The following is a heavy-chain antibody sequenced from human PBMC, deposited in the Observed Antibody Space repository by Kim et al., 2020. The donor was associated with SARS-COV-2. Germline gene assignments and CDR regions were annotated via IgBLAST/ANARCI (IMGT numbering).Heavy chain of an antibody. J-gene: IGHJ5*02. CDR3: AKGLYFRVSASFDP. Sequence: GGSLRLSCAASGFTFSSYAMTWVRQAPGKGLEWVSGISGSGGNTYYADSVKGRFTVSRDSSKNTLFLQMNSLRAEDTAIYYCAKGLYFRVSASFDPWGQGTLVSVSS. V-gene: IGHV3-23*01. CDR1: GFTFSSYA. CDR2: ISGSGGNT. D-gene: IGHD3-9*01.